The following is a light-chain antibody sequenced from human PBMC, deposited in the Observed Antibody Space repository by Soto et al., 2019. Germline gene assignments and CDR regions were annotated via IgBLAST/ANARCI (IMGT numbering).Light chain of an antibody. CDR2: EVN. CDR3: CSTGGSPTYV. J-gene: IGLJ1*01. V-gene: IGLV2-23*02. Sequence: QSVLTQPASVSGSPGQSITISCTGTSSNVGSYKLVSWYQQHTGKAPKLMIFEVNKRPSGVSNRFSGSKSGNTASLTISGLKVEDEADYYCCSTGGSPTYVVGTGTKLTVL. CDR1: SSNVGSYKL.